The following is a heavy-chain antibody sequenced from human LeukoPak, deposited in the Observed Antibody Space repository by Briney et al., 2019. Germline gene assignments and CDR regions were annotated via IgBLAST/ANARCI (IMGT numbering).Heavy chain of an antibody. CDR3: ARETVMGSSGWYHYFDY. J-gene: IGHJ4*02. CDR2: IYYSGST. V-gene: IGHV4-59*01. D-gene: IGHD6-19*01. CDR1: GGSISSYY. Sequence: SETLSLTCTVSGGSISSYYWSWIRQPPGKGLEWIGYIYYSGSTNYDPSLKSRVTISVDTSKNQFSLKLSSVTAADTAVYYCARETVMGSSGWYHYFDYWGQGTLVTVSS.